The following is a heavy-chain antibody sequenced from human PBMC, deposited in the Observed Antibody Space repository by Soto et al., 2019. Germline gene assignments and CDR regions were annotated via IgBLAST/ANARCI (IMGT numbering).Heavy chain of an antibody. D-gene: IGHD5-18*01. J-gene: IGHJ6*02. V-gene: IGHV1-69*12. CDR3: ATQGLPNYYSYGMDV. Sequence: QVQLVRSGAEVKKPGSSVKVSCKASGGTFSSYAISWVRQAPGQGLEWMGGIIPIFGTANYAQKFQGRVKITADESTSTAFMEVGSLRSEDTAVYYCATQGLPNYYSYGMDVWGQGTTVTVSS. CDR2: IIPIFGTA. CDR1: GGTFSSYA.